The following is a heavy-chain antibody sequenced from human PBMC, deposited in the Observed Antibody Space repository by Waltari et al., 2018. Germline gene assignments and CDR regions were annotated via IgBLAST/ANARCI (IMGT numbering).Heavy chain of an antibody. J-gene: IGHJ6*02. Sequence: QVQLQQWGAGLLKPSETLSLTCAVYGGSFSGYYWSWIRQPPGKGLEWIGEINHSGSTNYNPSPKSRVTISVDTSKNQFSLKLSSVTAADTAVYYCARGGSGSYLYYYYGMDVWGQGTTVTVSS. D-gene: IGHD3-10*01. CDR1: GGSFSGYY. V-gene: IGHV4-34*01. CDR2: INHSGST. CDR3: ARGGSGSYLYYYYGMDV.